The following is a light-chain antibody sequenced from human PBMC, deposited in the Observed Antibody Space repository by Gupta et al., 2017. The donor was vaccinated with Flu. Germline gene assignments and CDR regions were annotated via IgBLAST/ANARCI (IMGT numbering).Light chain of an antibody. CDR3: SSYTSTNTFYV. Sequence: QSALTQPASVSGSPGQSITISCTGTSSDVGGSDSVSWYQQHPGKAPKLIIYDVSNRPSGVSSRFSGSKSGNTASLTISGLEAEDETDYYCSSYTSTNTFYVFGPGTKVTVL. V-gene: IGLV2-14*01. CDR1: SSDVGGSDS. J-gene: IGLJ1*01. CDR2: DVS.